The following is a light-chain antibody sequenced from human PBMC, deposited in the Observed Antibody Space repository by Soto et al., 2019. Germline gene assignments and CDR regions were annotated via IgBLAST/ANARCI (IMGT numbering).Light chain of an antibody. CDR3: QDYGSSGT. Sequence: TVVTQSPATVSLSPGDRATLPCRASQSVSSNKLAWYQQKPGQAPRLLIYAASSRATGIPDRFIGIGSGTDFTLTINRLEPEDSAVYYCQDYGSSGTFGQGTKV. CDR2: AAS. CDR1: QSVSSNK. J-gene: IGKJ1*01. V-gene: IGKV3-20*01.